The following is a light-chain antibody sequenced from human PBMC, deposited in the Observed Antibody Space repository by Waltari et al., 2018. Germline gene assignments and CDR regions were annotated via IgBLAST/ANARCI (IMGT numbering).Light chain of an antibody. CDR1: TLGDKY. CDR2: QGI. Sequence: SYELTQPPSVSVSPGQTASIPCSGDTLGDKYVNWFQQKPGQSPVVVIYQGIKRPSGIPERFSGSNSGNTATLTISGTQAVDEAAYYCQAGDSSTLVIFGGGTKLTVL. J-gene: IGLJ2*01. V-gene: IGLV3-1*01. CDR3: QAGDSSTLVI.